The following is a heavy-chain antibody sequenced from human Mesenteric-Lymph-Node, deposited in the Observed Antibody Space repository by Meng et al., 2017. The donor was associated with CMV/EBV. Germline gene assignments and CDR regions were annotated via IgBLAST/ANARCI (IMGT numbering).Heavy chain of an antibody. CDR3: ARDWVATNY. J-gene: IGHJ4*02. Sequence: GESLKISCAASGFTFSSYWMSWVRQAPGKGLEWVANIKQDGSETYYVDSVKGRFTISRDNAKNSLYLQMNNLRAEDTAVYYCARDWVATNYWGQGTLVTVSS. V-gene: IGHV3-7*01. D-gene: IGHD5-24*01. CDR1: GFTFSSYW. CDR2: IKQDGSET.